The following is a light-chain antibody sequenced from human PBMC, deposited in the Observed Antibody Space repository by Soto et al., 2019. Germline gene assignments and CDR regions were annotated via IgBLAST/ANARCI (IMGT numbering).Light chain of an antibody. CDR2: EVT. CDR3: TSYTTGSTYV. J-gene: IGLJ1*01. V-gene: IGLV2-14*01. CDR1: SRDVGGYDY. Sequence: QSALTQPASASGSPGQSITISCTGTSRDVGGYDYVSWYQQHPGKAPKFMIYEVTNRPSGVSHRFSGSKSGNTASLTISGLQAEDEADYYCTSYTTGSTYVFGTGTKV.